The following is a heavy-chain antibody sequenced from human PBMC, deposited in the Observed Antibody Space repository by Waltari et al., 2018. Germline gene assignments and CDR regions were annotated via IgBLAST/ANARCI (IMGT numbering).Heavy chain of an antibody. CDR1: GGSISSYY. CDR3: AREGVDTMVRGVITPYWYFDL. D-gene: IGHD3-10*01. V-gene: IGHV4-4*07. Sequence: QVQLQESGPGLVKPSETLSLTCTVSGGSISSYYWSWIRQPAGKGLEWIGRIYTSGSTNCNPSLKMRVTMSVDTSKNQFSLKLSSVTAADTAVYYCAREGVDTMVRGVITPYWYFDLWGRGTLVTVSS. J-gene: IGHJ2*01. CDR2: IYTSGST.